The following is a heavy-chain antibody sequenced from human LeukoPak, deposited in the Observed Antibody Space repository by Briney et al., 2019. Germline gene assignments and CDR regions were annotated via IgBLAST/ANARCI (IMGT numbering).Heavy chain of an antibody. CDR2: INWNGGST. Sequence: PGGSLRLSCAASGFTFDDYGRSWVRQAPGKGLKWVSGINWNGGSTGYADSVKGRFTISRDNAKNSLYLQINSLRAEDTALYYCARYWIGDSSSSSDYWGQGTLVTVSS. CDR3: ARYWIGDSSSSSDY. D-gene: IGHD6-6*01. J-gene: IGHJ4*02. V-gene: IGHV3-20*04. CDR1: GFTFDDYG.